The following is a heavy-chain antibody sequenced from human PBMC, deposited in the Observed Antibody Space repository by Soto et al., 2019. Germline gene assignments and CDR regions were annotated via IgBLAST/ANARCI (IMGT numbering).Heavy chain of an antibody. J-gene: IGHJ4*02. CDR1: GFTFSDYY. CDR2: ISSSGSTI. CDR3: ARVISLMVVAATGYDY. V-gene: IGHV3-11*01. D-gene: IGHD2-15*01. Sequence: GSLRLSCAASGFTFSDYYMSWIRQAPGKGLEWVSYISSSGSTIYYADSVKGRFTISRDNAKNSLYLQMNSLRAEDTAVYYCARVISLMVVAATGYDYWGQGTLVIVSS.